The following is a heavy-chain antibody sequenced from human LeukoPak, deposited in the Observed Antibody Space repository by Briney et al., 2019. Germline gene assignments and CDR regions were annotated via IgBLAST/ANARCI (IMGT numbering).Heavy chain of an antibody. CDR3: AIQVVGATYMVFDY. V-gene: IGHV4-61*02. J-gene: IGHJ4*02. Sequence: PSETLSLTCTVSGGSNSSGSYYWNWIRQPAGKGLEWIGRINTRGNTKYNPSFRSRVTISIDTSKNQLSLKLSSVTAAGTAVYYCAIQVVGATYMVFDYWGQGALVTVSS. CDR1: GGSNSSGSYY. D-gene: IGHD1-26*01. CDR2: INTRGNT.